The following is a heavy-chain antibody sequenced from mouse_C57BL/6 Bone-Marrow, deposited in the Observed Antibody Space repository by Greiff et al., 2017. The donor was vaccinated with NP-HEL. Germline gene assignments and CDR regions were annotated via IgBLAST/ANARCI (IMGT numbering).Heavy chain of an antibody. CDR3: TGQGIVPYYFDY. Sequence: EVKLMESGGGLVQPGGSMKLSCVASGFTFSNYWMNWVRQSPEKGLEWVAQIRLKSDNYATHYAESVKGRFTISRDDSKSSVYLQMNNLRAEDTGIYYCTGQGIVPYYFDYWGQGTTLTVSS. D-gene: IGHD2-12*01. CDR1: GFTFSNYW. CDR2: IRLKSDNYAT. V-gene: IGHV6-3*01. J-gene: IGHJ2*01.